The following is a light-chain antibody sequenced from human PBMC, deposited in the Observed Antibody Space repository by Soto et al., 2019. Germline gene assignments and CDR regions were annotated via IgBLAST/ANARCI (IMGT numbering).Light chain of an antibody. CDR2: DGS. J-gene: IGKJ1*01. CDR3: QQYKTYYRT. Sequence: DIQMTQSPSTLSASVGDRITITCRASRSINTWLAWYQQKPGEAPKLLIYDGSTLERGVPSRFSGSGSGTEFTLTISRLQPDDFGTFYCQQYKTYYRTFGQGTTVEV. CDR1: RSINTW. V-gene: IGKV1-5*03.